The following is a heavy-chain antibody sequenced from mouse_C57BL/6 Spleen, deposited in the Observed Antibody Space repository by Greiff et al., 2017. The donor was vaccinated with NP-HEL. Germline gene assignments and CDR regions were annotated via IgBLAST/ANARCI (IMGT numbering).Heavy chain of an antibody. CDR2: IWSGGST. CDR1: GFSLTSYG. Sequence: VKLMESGPGLVQPSQSLSITCTVSGFSLTSYGVHWVRQSPGKGLAWLGVIWSGGSTDYNAAFISRLSISKDNSKSQVFFKMNSLQADDTAIYYCARKGIYYEYSWFAYWGQGTLVTVSA. J-gene: IGHJ3*01. D-gene: IGHD2-4*01. V-gene: IGHV2-2*01. CDR3: ARKGIYYEYSWFAY.